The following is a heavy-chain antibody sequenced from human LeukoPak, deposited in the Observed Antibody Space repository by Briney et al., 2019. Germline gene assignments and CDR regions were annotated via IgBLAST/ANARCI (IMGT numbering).Heavy chain of an antibody. J-gene: IGHJ4*02. D-gene: IGHD5-24*01. Sequence: GGSLRLSCAASGFTFSSYAMHWVRRAPGNGLEYVSAISSNGGSTYYANSVKGRFTISRDNSKNTLYLQMGSLRAEDMAVYYCARGGMATWRYFDYWGQGTLVTVSS. CDR2: ISSNGGST. CDR1: GFTFSSYA. V-gene: IGHV3-64*01. CDR3: ARGGMATWRYFDY.